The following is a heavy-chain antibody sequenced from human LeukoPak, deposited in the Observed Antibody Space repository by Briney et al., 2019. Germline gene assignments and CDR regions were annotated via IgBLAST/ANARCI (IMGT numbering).Heavy chain of an antibody. CDR3: ARGGTRTSRRYSSSYGNWFDP. V-gene: IGHV4-34*01. Sequence: PSETLSLTCAVYGGSFSGYYWSWIRQPPGKGLEWIGEINHSGSTNYNPSLKSRVTISVDTSKNQFSLKLSSVTAADTAVYYCARGGTRTSRRYSSSYGNWFDPWGQGTLVTVSS. CDR1: GGSFSGYY. D-gene: IGHD6-13*01. CDR2: INHSGST. J-gene: IGHJ5*02.